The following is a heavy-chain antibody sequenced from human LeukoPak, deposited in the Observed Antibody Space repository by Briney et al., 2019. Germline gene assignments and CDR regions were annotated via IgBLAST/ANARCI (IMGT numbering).Heavy chain of an antibody. CDR1: GGSFSGYY. J-gene: IGHJ4*02. D-gene: IGHD5-24*01. Sequence: SETLSLTCAVYGGSFSGYYWSWIRQPPGKGLEWIGEINHSGSTNYNPSLKSRVTISVDTSKDQFSLKLSSVTAADTAVYYCARGYGYNPYYFDYWGQGTLVTVSS. CDR2: INHSGST. V-gene: IGHV4-34*01. CDR3: ARGYGYNPYYFDY.